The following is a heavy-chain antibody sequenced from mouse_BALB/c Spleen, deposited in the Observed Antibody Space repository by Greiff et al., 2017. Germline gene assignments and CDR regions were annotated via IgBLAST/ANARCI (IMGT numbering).Heavy chain of an antibody. CDR2: IWGGGST. V-gene: IGHV2-6-4*01. CDR3: ARNGLISHAMDY. CDR1: GFSLSRYS. D-gene: IGHD3-3*01. J-gene: IGHJ4*01. Sequence: VMLVESGPGLVAPSQSLSITCTVSGFSLSRYSVHWVRQPPGKGLEWLGMIWGGGSTDYNSALKSRLSISKDNSKSQVFLKMNSLQTDDTAMYYCARNGLISHAMDYWGQGTSVTVSS.